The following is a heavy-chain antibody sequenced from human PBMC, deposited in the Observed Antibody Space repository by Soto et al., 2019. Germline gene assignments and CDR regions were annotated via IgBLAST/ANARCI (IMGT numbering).Heavy chain of an antibody. V-gene: IGHV4-59*01. CDR1: GGSISSYY. CDR2: IYYSDST. J-gene: IGHJ5*02. Sequence: SETLSLTCTVSGGSISSYYWSWIRQPPGKGLEWIGYIYYSDSTNYNPSLKSRVIISVDTSKNQFSLRLSSVTAADTAVYYCARAYYDTSGSSLAPWGQGPLVTVS. D-gene: IGHD3-22*01. CDR3: ARAYYDTSGSSLAP.